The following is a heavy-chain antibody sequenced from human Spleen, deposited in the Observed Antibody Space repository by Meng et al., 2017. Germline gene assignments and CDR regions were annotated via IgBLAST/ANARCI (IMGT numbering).Heavy chain of an antibody. V-gene: IGHV4-34*01. J-gene: IGHJ4*02. CDR3: AVKDYTFWSGYSSYY. CDR2: INHSGST. Sequence: QVQLQQWGAGLLKPSETLSLTCAVYGGSFSGYYWSWIRQPPGKGLEWIGDINHSGSTNYNPSLKSRVTISVGTSKNQFSLKLSSVTAAHTAVYYCAVKDYTFWSGYSSYYWGQGTLVTVSS. CDR1: GGSFSGYY. D-gene: IGHD3-3*01.